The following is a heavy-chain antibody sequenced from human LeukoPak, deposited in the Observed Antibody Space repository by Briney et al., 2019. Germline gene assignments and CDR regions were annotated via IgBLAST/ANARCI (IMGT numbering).Heavy chain of an antibody. CDR2: IIPIFGTA. V-gene: IGHV1-69*13. Sequence: ASVKVSCKASGGTFSSYAISWVRQAPGQGLEWMGGIIPIFGTANYAQKFQGRVTITADESTSTAYMELSSLRSEDTAVYYCAIFPPYDSSGYLDYWGQGTLVTVSS. CDR3: AIFPPYDSSGYLDY. CDR1: GGTFSSYA. D-gene: IGHD3-22*01. J-gene: IGHJ4*02.